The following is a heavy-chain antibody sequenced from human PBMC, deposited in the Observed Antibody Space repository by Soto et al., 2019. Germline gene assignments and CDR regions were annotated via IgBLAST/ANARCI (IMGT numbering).Heavy chain of an antibody. CDR3: ARGTGSGGKLYLYYYDIGV. J-gene: IGHJ6*02. CDR1: GASISSNNW. Sequence: SETLSLTCAVSGASISSNNWWSWVRQPPGKGLEWIGEIYHSGSTNYNPSLKSRVTISVDKSKNQFSLRLSSVTAADTAVYYCARGTGSGGKLYLYYYDIGVWGQGTTLPASS. CDR2: IYHSGST. D-gene: IGHD2-15*01. V-gene: IGHV4-4*02.